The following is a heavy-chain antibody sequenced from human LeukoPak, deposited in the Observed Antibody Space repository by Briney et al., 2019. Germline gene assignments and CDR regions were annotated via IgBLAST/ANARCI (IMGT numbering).Heavy chain of an antibody. CDR3: ARETKDYDILTGYYTGGFDY. CDR2: IYSGGST. J-gene: IGHJ4*02. CDR1: GFTVSSNY. V-gene: IGHV3-53*01. Sequence: GGSLRLSCAASGFTVSSNYMSWVCQAPGKGLEWVSVIYSGGSTYYADSVKGRFTISRDNSKNTLYLQMNSLRAEDTAVYYCARETKDYDILTGYYTGGFDYWGQGTLVTVSS. D-gene: IGHD3-9*01.